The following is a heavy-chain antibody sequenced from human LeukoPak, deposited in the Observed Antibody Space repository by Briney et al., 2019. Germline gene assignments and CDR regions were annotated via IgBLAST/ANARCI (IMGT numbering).Heavy chain of an antibody. J-gene: IGHJ4*02. CDR2: IYYSGST. CDR3: AKSYGSGSYFDS. Sequence: SETLSLTCTVSGDSINSSDYYWAWIRQPPGEGLEWIGTIYYSGSTYYKSSLKSRVSISVDTSKKQFSLKLNSVTAADTAVYYCAKSYGSGSYFDSWGQGTLVTVSS. CDR1: GDSINSSDYY. V-gene: IGHV4-39*07. D-gene: IGHD3-10*01.